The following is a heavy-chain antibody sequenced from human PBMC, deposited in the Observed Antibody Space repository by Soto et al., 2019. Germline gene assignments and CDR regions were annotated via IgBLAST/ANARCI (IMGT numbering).Heavy chain of an antibody. CDR3: ARDVSGYAKGRFES. CDR2: ISSGSGGYT. J-gene: IGHJ5*01. D-gene: IGHD5-12*01. Sequence: QVQLVESGGGLVKPGASLRLSCAASGFSFTDNYLGWIRQAPGKGLEWLSYISSGSGGYTTYADSVKGRFTTSRDNSKKSLLLQMNSLRVEDTAIYYCARDVSGYAKGRFESWGQGILVAVS. CDR1: GFSFTDNY. V-gene: IGHV3-11*05.